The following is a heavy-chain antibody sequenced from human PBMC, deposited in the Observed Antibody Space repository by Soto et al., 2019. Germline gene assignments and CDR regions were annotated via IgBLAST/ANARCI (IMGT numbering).Heavy chain of an antibody. D-gene: IGHD5-18*01. CDR2: SNHVGST. V-gene: IGHV4-34*01. CDR1: GGSFSGYY. CDR3: ARVLIAGVTTD. J-gene: IGHJ4*02. Sequence: QVQLQQWGAGLLKPSETLSLPCAVYGGSFSGYYWSWIRQPPGKGLEWIGESNHVGSTNYNPSLKSRVTMSVDPSKHQFSLRLTSVTAADTAVYYCARVLIAGVTTDWGQGTLVIVSS.